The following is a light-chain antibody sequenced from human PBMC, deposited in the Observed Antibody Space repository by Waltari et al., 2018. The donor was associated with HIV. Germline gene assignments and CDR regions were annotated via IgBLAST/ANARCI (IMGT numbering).Light chain of an antibody. CDR3: YSAGDHDVV. CDR1: ILAKKY. CDR2: EDI. V-gene: IGLV3-27*01. J-gene: IGLJ2*01. Sequence: SYELTQPSSVSVSPGQTASITCSGDILAKKYGRWFQQKPGQAPVVGIYEDIERPSGIPDRFSGSSSGTTVTLTITGAHVEDDADYYFYSAGDHDVVFGGGTKLTVL.